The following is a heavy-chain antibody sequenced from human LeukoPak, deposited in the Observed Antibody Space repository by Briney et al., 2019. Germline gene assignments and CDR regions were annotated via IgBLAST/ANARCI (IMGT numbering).Heavy chain of an antibody. CDR3: ARDRPDTTSPTTVGRFDP. CDR2: IYSTGTT. D-gene: IGHD1-26*01. Sequence: PSETLSLTCRVSGDSISSGGYYWHWIRQHPEKGLEWIGYIYSTGTTYYNPSLTSRLTMSLDTSKNQFSLKVTSVTAADTAVYFCARDRPDTTSPTTVGRFDPWGQGTLVTVSS. CDR1: GDSISSGGYY. V-gene: IGHV4-31*03. J-gene: IGHJ5*02.